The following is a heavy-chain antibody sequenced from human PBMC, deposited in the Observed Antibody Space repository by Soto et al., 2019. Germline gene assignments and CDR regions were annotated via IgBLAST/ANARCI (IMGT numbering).Heavy chain of an antibody. Sequence: QVQLVQSGAEVQKPGSSVKVSCKASGGTFSSYTISWVRQAPGQGLEWMGRIIPILGIANYAQKFQGRVTITADKSTSTAYMELSSLRSEDTAVYYCARDKPNYYGSGSYYYYYYYYMDVWGKGTTVTVSS. V-gene: IGHV1-69*08. CDR3: ARDKPNYYGSGSYYYYYYYYMDV. J-gene: IGHJ6*03. CDR2: IIPILGIA. CDR1: GGTFSSYT. D-gene: IGHD3-10*01.